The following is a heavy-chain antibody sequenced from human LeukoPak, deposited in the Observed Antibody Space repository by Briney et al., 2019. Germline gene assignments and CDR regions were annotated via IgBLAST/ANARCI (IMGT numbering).Heavy chain of an antibody. CDR2: GVPIFGTA. CDR1: GGTFSSYG. J-gene: IGHJ5*02. V-gene: IGHV1-69*06. Sequence: ASVKVSCKASGGTFSSYGISWVRHAPGQGLEWMGGGVPIFGTANYAQKFQGRVTITADKSTSTAYMELSSLRSEDTAVYYCARLCSIRWCLHDWFDPWGQGTLVTVSS. CDR3: ARLCSIRWCLHDWFDP. D-gene: IGHD2-21*01.